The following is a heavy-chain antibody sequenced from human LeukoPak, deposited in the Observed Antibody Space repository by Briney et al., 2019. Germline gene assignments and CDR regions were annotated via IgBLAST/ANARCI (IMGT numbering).Heavy chain of an antibody. Sequence: GGSLRLSCAASEFTFSSYNMNWVRQAPGKGRGWVAAILYDGSNKYYADSVKGRFTISRDNSKNTLYLQMNSLRAEDTAVYYCAKEGDYDSSGQYYFDYWGQGTLVTVSS. CDR3: AKEGDYDSSGQYYFDY. D-gene: IGHD3-22*01. CDR2: ILYDGSNK. J-gene: IGHJ4*02. CDR1: EFTFSSYN. V-gene: IGHV3-30*18.